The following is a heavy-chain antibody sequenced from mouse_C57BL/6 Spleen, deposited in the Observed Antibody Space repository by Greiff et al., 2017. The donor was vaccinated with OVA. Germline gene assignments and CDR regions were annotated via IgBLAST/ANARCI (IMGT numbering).Heavy chain of an antibody. D-gene: IGHD2-5*01. J-gene: IGHJ4*01. CDR1: GYNFTSYW. Sequence: QVQLQQPGAELVRPGTSVKLSCKASGYNFTSYWMPWVKQRPGQGLEWIGVIDPSDSYTNYNQKFKGKATLTVDTSSSTAYMQLSSLTSEDSAVYYCARDYSNYAMDYWGQGTSVTVSS. CDR2: IDPSDSYT. V-gene: IGHV1-59*01. CDR3: ARDYSNYAMDY.